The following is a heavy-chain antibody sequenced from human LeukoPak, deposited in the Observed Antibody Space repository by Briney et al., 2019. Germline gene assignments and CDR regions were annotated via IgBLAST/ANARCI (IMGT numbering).Heavy chain of an antibody. CDR3: AKDWAWGWFDP. D-gene: IGHD3-16*01. V-gene: IGHV3-74*01. CDR1: GFAFRNYW. J-gene: IGHJ5*02. CDR2: INPDGSTT. Sequence: GGSLRLSCVASGFAFRNYWMYWVRQGPGKGLVWLSRINPDGSTTYYADSVKGRFAISRDNSRNTVYLQMNSLRADDTAVYYCAKDWAWGWFDPWGQGTLVTVSS.